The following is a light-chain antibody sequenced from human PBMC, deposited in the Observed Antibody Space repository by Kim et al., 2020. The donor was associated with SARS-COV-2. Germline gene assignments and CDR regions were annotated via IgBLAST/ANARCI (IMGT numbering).Light chain of an antibody. CDR3: ATWDDTLRGPV. V-gene: IGLV1-47*01. J-gene: IGLJ3*02. CDR2: RND. Sequence: GTPGRRVTLSCNSDIDTNYEYWYQRLPGTAPTLLIYRNDQRPSGVPDRFSGSKSGTSASLAISGLRPEDEADYFCATWDDTLRGPVFGGGTQLTVL. CDR1: NSDIDTNY.